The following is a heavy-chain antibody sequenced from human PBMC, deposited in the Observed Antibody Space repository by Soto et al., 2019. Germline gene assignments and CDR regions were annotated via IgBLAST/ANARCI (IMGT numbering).Heavy chain of an antibody. CDR2: IYYSGST. CDR3: ASYILVGVAATYNWFDP. D-gene: IGHD2-15*01. Sequence: SETLSLTCTVSGGSISSSSYYWGWIRQPPGKGLEWIGSIYYSGSTYYNPSLKSRVTISVDTSKNQFSLKLSSVTAADTAVYYCASYILVGVAATYNWFDPWGQGTLGNLS. J-gene: IGHJ5*02. CDR1: GGSISSSSYY. V-gene: IGHV4-39*01.